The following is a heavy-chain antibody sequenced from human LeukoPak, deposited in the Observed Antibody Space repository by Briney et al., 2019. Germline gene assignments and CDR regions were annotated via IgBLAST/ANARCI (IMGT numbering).Heavy chain of an antibody. Sequence: GASVKVSCKASGYTFTSYGISWVRQAPGQGLEWMGWISAYNGNTSYAQKLQGRVTMTTDTSTSTAYMELRSLRSDDTAVYYCARARYCSGGSCYSGRWFDPWGQGTLVTVSS. J-gene: IGHJ5*02. CDR1: GYTFTSYG. CDR2: ISAYNGNT. D-gene: IGHD2-15*01. CDR3: ARARYCSGGSCYSGRWFDP. V-gene: IGHV1-18*01.